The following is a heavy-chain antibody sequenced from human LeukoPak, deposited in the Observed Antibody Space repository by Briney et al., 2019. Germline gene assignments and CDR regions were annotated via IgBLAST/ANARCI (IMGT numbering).Heavy chain of an antibody. V-gene: IGHV3-21*01. D-gene: IGHD2-8*01. Sequence: AFLRLSCAASGFTLSYYTMNWVRHAPGKVLEWVSSISTSSSFIYFADSVKGRFTISRDNAKNSLYLQMNSLRAEDTTVYYCARVYNGGLKERTPGDYFYYYCMDVWGKGTTVTVSS. CDR3: ARVYNGGLKERTPGDYFYYYCMDV. CDR1: GFTLSYYT. J-gene: IGHJ6*03. CDR2: ISTSSSFI.